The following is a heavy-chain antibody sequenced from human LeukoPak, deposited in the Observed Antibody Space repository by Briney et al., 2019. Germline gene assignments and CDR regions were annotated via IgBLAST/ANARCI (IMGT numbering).Heavy chain of an antibody. CDR3: ARAGDRSGDAYAEFDY. Sequence: SETLSLTCTVSDGSISSYYWSWIRQPPGKGLEWIGYIYYSGSTNYNPSLKSRVTISVDTSKNQFSLKLSSVTAADTAVYYCARAGDRSGDAYAEFDYWGPGTLVTVSS. CDR2: IYYSGST. V-gene: IGHV4-59*01. CDR1: DGSISSYY. D-gene: IGHD3-22*01. J-gene: IGHJ4*02.